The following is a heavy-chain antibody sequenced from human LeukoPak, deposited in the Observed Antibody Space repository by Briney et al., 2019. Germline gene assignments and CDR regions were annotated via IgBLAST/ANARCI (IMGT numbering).Heavy chain of an antibody. CDR3: ARGQGSGTMKAFDI. V-gene: IGHV1-69*06. D-gene: IGHD3-10*01. J-gene: IGHJ3*02. CDR1: GGTFSSYA. Sequence: GASVKFSCKASGGTFSSYAISWVREAPGQGLEWMGGIIPIFGTANYAQKFQGRVTITADKSTSTAYMELSSLRSEDTAVYYCARGQGSGTMKAFDIWGQGTMVTVSS. CDR2: IIPIFGTA.